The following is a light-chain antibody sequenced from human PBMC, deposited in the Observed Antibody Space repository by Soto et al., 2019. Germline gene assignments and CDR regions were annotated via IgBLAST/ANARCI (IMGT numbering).Light chain of an antibody. Sequence: EIVMTQSPATLSVSPGERATLSCRASQSVSSNLAWYQQKPGQAPRLLIDGASTRATGIQARFSGSGSGTEFTLTISSLQSEDVAVYYCKQYNSWPPYTFGQGTKLEIK. CDR3: KQYNSWPPYT. CDR1: QSVSSN. J-gene: IGKJ2*01. V-gene: IGKV3-15*01. CDR2: GAS.